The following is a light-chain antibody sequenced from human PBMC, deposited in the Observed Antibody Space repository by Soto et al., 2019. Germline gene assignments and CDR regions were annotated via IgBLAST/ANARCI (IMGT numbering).Light chain of an antibody. CDR2: WAS. V-gene: IGKV4-1*01. J-gene: IGKJ4*01. CDR3: HQYHTTPPT. CDR1: QSVLYNSNNKNY. Sequence: DIVMTQSPDSLAVSLGERATINCKSSQSVLYNSNNKNYLAWYQQKAGQPPKLLIYWASTREFGVPDRFIGSGSGTDFTLTISSVQAEDVALYYCHQYHTTPPTFGGGTKVEMK.